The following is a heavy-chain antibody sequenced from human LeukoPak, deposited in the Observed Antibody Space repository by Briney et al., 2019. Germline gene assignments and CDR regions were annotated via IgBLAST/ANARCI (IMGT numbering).Heavy chain of an antibody. V-gene: IGHV3-23*01. CDR1: GFTFSNYA. J-gene: IGHJ4*02. CDR2: ISGSGGRT. D-gene: IGHD1-26*01. Sequence: GGSLRLSCAASGFTFSNYAMSWVRQAPGKGLEWISAISGSGGRTYYGDSVRGRFTISRDNSKNTLYLQMNSLRADDTAVYYXAKEPKXVGATFADYWGQGTLVTVSS. CDR3: AKEPKXVGATFADY.